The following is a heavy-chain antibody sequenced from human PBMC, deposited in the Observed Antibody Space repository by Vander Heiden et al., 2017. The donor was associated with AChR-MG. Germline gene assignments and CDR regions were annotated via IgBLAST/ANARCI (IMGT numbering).Heavy chain of an antibody. CDR3: AREAELERRWTRNYYYYYMDV. D-gene: IGHD1-1*01. CDR1: GYTFTGYY. CDR2: INPNSGGT. Sequence: QVQLVQSGAEVKKPGASVKVSCKASGYTFTGYYMQWVRQAPGQGLEWMGWINPNSGGTNYAQKFQGRVTMTRDTSISTAYMELSRLRSDDTAVYYCAREAELERRWTRNYYYYYMDVWGKGTTVTVSS. J-gene: IGHJ6*03. V-gene: IGHV1-2*02.